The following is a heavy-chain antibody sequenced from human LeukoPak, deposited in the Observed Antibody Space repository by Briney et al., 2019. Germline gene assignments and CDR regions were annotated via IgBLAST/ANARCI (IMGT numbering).Heavy chain of an antibody. Sequence: SVKVSCKASGGTFSSCAISWVRQAPGQGLEWMGGIIPIFGTANYAQKFQGRVTITTDESTSTAYMELSSLRSEDTAVYYCARETIGYYDSSGNSAFDIWGQGTMVTVSS. D-gene: IGHD3-22*01. CDR2: IIPIFGTA. CDR3: ARETIGYYDSSGNSAFDI. V-gene: IGHV1-69*05. J-gene: IGHJ3*02. CDR1: GGTFSSCA.